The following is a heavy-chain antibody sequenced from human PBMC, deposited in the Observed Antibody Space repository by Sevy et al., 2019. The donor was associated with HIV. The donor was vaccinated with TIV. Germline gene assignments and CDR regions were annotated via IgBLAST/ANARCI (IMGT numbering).Heavy chain of an antibody. CDR2: IGIYNGNA. V-gene: IGHV1-18*01. D-gene: IGHD3-10*01. CDR1: GYTFASNG. J-gene: IGHJ4*02. Sequence: ASVKVSCKASGYTFASNGIGWVRQAPGQGLEWMGWIGIYNGNAKSAQKFQGRVTMTTDTSTSTAYMELGSLRSDDTAVYYCARVPTYYYGSATYFDYWGQGTLVTVSS. CDR3: ARVPTYYYGSATYFDY.